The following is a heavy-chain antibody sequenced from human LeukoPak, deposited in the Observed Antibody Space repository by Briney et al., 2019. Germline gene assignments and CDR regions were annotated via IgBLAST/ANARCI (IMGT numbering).Heavy chain of an antibody. J-gene: IGHJ4*02. Sequence: SETLSLTCTVSGGSISSSTYYWGWIRQPPGKGLEWIGNLYYSGSTYYNPSLKSRVTISVDTSKNQFSLKLSSVTAADTAVYYCARQAISGYDPPPFDSWGQGTLVAVSS. V-gene: IGHV4-39*01. CDR1: GGSISSSTYY. CDR3: ARQAISGYDPPPFDS. D-gene: IGHD5-12*01. CDR2: LYYSGST.